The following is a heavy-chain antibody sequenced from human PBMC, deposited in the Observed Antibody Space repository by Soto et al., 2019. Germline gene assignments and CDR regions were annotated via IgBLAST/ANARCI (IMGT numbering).Heavy chain of an antibody. CDR3: ARDKGRGQLGGNYYYALDV. J-gene: IGHJ6*02. V-gene: IGHV1-69*12. CDR1: GDTFDTFA. D-gene: IGHD1-1*01. Sequence: QVQLVQSGAEVLKPGSSVKLSCTTSGDTFDTFAISWVRQAPGQGLEWMGGIIPIFRTPDYTQKFQGRVTIPADVATSTAYMELSSLRSADTAVYYCARDKGRGQLGGNYYYALDVWGQGTTVTVSS. CDR2: IIPIFRTP.